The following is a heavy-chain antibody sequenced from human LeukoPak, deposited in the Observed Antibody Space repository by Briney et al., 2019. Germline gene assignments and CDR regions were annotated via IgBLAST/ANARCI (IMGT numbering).Heavy chain of an antibody. CDR1: GYTISDYY. CDR3: ARGGLWFGDHRRMDA. Sequence: ASVKVSCEASGYTISDYYMHWVRQAPGQGLEWLGRINPNNGVTKYAQKFQGRVTMTRDASINTAYMEVTRLTPDDTAVYYCARGGLWFGDHRRMDAWGEGTSVTVSS. CDR2: INPNNGVT. J-gene: IGHJ6*04. D-gene: IGHD3-10*01. V-gene: IGHV1-2*06.